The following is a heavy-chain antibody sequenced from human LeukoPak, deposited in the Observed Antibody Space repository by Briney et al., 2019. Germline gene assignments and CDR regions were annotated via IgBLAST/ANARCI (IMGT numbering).Heavy chain of an antibody. CDR2: IYSGGST. CDR1: GFTVSSHY. J-gene: IGHJ5*02. CDR3: ARTVYGSNWFDP. D-gene: IGHD3-16*01. V-gene: IGHV3-53*01. Sequence: GGSLRLSCVASGFTVSSHYMSWVRQAPGKGLEWGSLIYSGGSTYYADYAKGRLPTSRDNSRNTMYLHMNSLRAEDTAVYYCARTVYGSNWFDPWGQGDLVTVSS.